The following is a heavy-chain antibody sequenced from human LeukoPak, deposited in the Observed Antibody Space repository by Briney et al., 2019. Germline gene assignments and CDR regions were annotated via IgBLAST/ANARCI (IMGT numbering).Heavy chain of an antibody. CDR1: GYTFTSYY. CDR2: INPSGGST. V-gene: IGHV1-46*01. CDR3: ASPSPVGATWGHHYMDV. J-gene: IGHJ6*03. D-gene: IGHD1-26*01. Sequence: ASVKVSCKASGYTFTSYYMHWVRQAPGQGLEWMGIINPSGGSTSYAQKFQGRVTMTRDMSTSTVYMELSSLRSEDTAVYYCASPSPVGATWGHHYMDVWGKGTTVTVSS.